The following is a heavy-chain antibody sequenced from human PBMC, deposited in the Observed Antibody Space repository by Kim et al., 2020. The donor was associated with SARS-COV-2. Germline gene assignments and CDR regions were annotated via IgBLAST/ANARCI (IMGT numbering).Heavy chain of an antibody. Sequence: NTFYNPSLKSQVTISADMSNNQLSLKVRSVTAADTAVYYCARALPGTSDYWGQGTLVIVSS. D-gene: IGHD1-26*01. CDR2: NT. J-gene: IGHJ4*02. V-gene: IGHV4-39*01. CDR3: ARALPGTSDY.